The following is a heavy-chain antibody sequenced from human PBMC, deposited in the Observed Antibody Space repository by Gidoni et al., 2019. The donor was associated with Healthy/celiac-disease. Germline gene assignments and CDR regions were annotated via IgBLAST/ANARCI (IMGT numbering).Heavy chain of an antibody. CDR2: ISYEGSNK. D-gene: IGHD2-2*01. Sequence: QVQLVESGGGVVQPGRSLRLSCAASGSTFSSYGMPWVRQAPGQGLEWGEVISYEGSNKYYADTVKGRFTISRDNSKNTLYLQMNSLRAEDTAVYYCAKKRGYCSSTSCSRLDWFDPWGQGTLVTVSS. J-gene: IGHJ5*02. CDR1: GSTFSSYG. V-gene: IGHV3-30*18. CDR3: AKKRGYCSSTSCSRLDWFDP.